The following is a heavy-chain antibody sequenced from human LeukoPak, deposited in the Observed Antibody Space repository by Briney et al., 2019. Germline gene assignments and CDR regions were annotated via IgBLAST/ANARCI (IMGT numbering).Heavy chain of an antibody. CDR1: GFTFSTYA. D-gene: IGHD4/OR15-4a*01. CDR2: ITGSGDGT. V-gene: IGHV3-23*01. Sequence: GGSLRLSCAASGFTFSTYAMTWVRQAPGRGLEWVSSITGSGDGTSAADSVTGRFSISRNNSKSTLYLQMNSLSVEDTAVYYCAKAGLVRGGALDSWGQGTLVTVSS. J-gene: IGHJ4*02. CDR3: AKAGLVRGGALDS.